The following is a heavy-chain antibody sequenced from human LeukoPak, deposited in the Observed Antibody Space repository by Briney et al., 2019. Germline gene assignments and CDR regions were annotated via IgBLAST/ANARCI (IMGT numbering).Heavy chain of an antibody. V-gene: IGHV4-59*01. CDR2: IYYTGST. CDR3: ARRTNKWNYGYPFDY. CDR1: GGSISDYY. Sequence: PSETLSLTCTVSGGSISDYYWSWIRQPPGKGLEWIGYIYYTGSTNYNPSLKSRVTISVDTSKKQFSLKLSSVTAADTAVYYCARRTNKWNYGYPFDYWGQGTLVTVSS. J-gene: IGHJ4*02. D-gene: IGHD1-7*01.